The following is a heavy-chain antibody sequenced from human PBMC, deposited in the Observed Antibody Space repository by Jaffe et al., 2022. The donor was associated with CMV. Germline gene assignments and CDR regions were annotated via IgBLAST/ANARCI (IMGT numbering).Heavy chain of an antibody. Sequence: QVQLVQSGAEVKKPGASVKVSCKASGYTFTSYDINWVRQATGQGLEWMGWMNPNSGNTGYAQKFQGRVTMTRNTSISTAYMELSSLRSEDTAVYYCARRFGELSHPFYYYYGMDVWGQGTTVTVSS. J-gene: IGHJ6*02. CDR2: MNPNSGNT. CDR1: GYTFTSYD. CDR3: ARRFGELSHPFYYYYGMDV. D-gene: IGHD3-10*01. V-gene: IGHV1-8*01.